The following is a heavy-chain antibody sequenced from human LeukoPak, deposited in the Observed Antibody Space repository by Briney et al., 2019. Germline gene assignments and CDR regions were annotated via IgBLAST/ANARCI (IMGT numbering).Heavy chain of an antibody. Sequence: SETLSLTCTVSGGSISGYYWSWIRQSPGRGLEWIGYVYYSGNTNYNPSLKSRLTISLDTAKNQFSLKLSSVTSADTAVYCCARGEYEDLVDNWGQGTLVTVSS. D-gene: IGHD1-26*01. CDR1: GGSISGYY. J-gene: IGHJ4*02. CDR2: VYYSGNT. V-gene: IGHV4-59*01. CDR3: ARGEYEDLVDN.